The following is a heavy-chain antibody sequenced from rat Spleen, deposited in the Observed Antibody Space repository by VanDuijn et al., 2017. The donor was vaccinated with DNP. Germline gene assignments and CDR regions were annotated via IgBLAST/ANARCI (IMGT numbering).Heavy chain of an antibody. D-gene: IGHD1-2*01. CDR2: ISYDGGST. J-gene: IGHJ2*01. CDR3: ASWAPIAPISTSNY. V-gene: IGHV5-20*01. Sequence: EVQLVESGGGLVQPGRSLKLSCAASGFIFSDYYMAWVRQAPTKGLEWVASISYDGGSTYYPDSVKGRFTISRDNAENTVYLQMSSLRSEDTATYYCASWAPIAPISTSNYWGQGVMVTVSS. CDR1: GFIFSDYY.